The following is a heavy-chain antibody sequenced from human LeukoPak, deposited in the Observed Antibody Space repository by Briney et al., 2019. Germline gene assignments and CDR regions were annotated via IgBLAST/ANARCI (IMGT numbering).Heavy chain of an antibody. CDR2: ISSSSSYI. J-gene: IGHJ4*02. D-gene: IGHD3-10*01. Sequence: GGSLRLSCAASGFTVSSNYMSWVRQAPGKGLEWVSSISSSSSYIYYADSVKGRFTISRDNAKNTLYLQMNSLRAEDTAVYYCARVAMVRGSGIDYWGLGTLVTVSS. V-gene: IGHV3-21*01. CDR3: ARVAMVRGSGIDY. CDR1: GFTVSSNY.